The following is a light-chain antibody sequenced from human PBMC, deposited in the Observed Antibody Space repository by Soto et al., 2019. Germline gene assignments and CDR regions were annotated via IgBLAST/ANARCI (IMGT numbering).Light chain of an antibody. Sequence: EIVLTQSPGTLSLSPGERATISCRASQSVSSSYLAWYQQKPGQAPRLLIYGASSRATGIPDRFSGSGSGPDFTLIISRLEPPDLAVYYCQQYGSSRTFGQGTKVASK. V-gene: IGKV3-20*01. J-gene: IGKJ1*01. CDR1: QSVSSSY. CDR2: GAS. CDR3: QQYGSSRT.